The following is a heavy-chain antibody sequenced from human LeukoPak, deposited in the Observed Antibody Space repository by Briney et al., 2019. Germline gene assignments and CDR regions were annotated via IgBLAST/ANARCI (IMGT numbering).Heavy chain of an antibody. Sequence: PGRSLRLSCAASGLTFSSYGMHWVRQAPGKGLEWVAVISYDGSNKYYADSVKGRFTISRDNSKNTLYLQMNSLRAEDTAVYYCAKEIAAAVPYYYYGMDVWGQGTTVTVSS. CDR3: AKEIAAAVPYYYYGMDV. J-gene: IGHJ6*02. CDR2: ISYDGSNK. CDR1: GLTFSSYG. V-gene: IGHV3-30*18. D-gene: IGHD6-13*01.